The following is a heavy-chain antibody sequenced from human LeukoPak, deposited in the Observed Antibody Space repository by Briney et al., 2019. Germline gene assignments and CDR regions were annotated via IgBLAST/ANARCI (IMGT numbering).Heavy chain of an antibody. D-gene: IGHD1-14*01. J-gene: IGHJ4*02. CDR3: AKGWIPDRTSFDY. V-gene: IGHV3-23*01. CDR2: ISGSGGST. CDR1: GFTFSAYP. Sequence: GGSLRLSCAASGFTFSAYPMSGVRQAPGKGVEWVSPISGSGGSTYSADSVKGRFTISRDNSKNTLYLQMNSLSAEDTAVFYCAKGWIPDRTSFDYWGQGPLVTASS.